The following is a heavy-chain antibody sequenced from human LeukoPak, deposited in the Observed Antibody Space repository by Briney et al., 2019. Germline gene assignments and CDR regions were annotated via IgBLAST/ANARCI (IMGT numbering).Heavy chain of an antibody. D-gene: IGHD1-26*01. CDR1: GITFSSYA. CDR3: AKDLMSGSYLRYFDY. Sequence: TGGSLRLSCAASGITFSSYAMSWVRQAPGKGLEWVSAISGSGGSTYYADSVKGRFTISRDNSKNTLYLQMNSLRAEDTAVYYCAKDLMSGSYLRYFDYWGQGTLVTVSS. J-gene: IGHJ4*02. V-gene: IGHV3-23*01. CDR2: ISGSGGST.